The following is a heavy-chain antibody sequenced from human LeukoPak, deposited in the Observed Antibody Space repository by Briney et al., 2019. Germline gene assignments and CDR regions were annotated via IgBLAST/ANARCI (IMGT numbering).Heavy chain of an antibody. CDR2: IYYSGST. J-gene: IGHJ4*02. V-gene: IGHV4-39*07. D-gene: IGHD2-15*01. CDR1: GGSISSSSYY. CDR3: AQDNAGRFDY. Sequence: SETLSLTCTVSGGSISSSSYYWGWIRRPPGKGLEWIGSIYYSGSTYYNPSLKSRVTISVDTSKNQFSLKLRSVTAADTAVYYCAQDNAGRFDYWGQGTLVTVSS.